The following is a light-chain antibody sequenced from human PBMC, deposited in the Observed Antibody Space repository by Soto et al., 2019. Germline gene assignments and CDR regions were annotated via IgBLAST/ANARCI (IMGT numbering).Light chain of an antibody. CDR1: QSVSNNY. J-gene: IGKJ2*01. Sequence: EIVLTQSPGTLSLSPGERATLSCRASQSVSNNYLAWHQQKPGQAPRLLIFGSSHRATGIPARFSGSGSWTDVPLPISRLEPEDFAVYYRQQYGSSPPYTFGQGTKLEIK. CDR2: GSS. V-gene: IGKV3-20*01. CDR3: QQYGSSPPYT.